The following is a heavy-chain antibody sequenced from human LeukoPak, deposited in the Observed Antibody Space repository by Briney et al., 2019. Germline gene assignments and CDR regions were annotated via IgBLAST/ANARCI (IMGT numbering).Heavy chain of an antibody. CDR2: IYYSGST. V-gene: IGHV4-59*01. Sequence: SQTLSLTCTVSGGTISSYYWSWIRQPPGKGLDWIGYIYYSGSTNYNPSLKSRVTISVDTSKNQFSLKLSSVTAADTAVYYCASLARYYYGSGWPSIDYWGQGTLVTVSS. J-gene: IGHJ4*02. D-gene: IGHD3-10*01. CDR3: ASLARYYYGSGWPSIDY. CDR1: GGTISSYY.